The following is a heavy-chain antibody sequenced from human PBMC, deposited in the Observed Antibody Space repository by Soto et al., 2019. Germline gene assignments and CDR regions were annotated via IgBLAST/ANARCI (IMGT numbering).Heavy chain of an antibody. CDR1: GYSFTSYW. CDR3: ARLGSKGYRYYYYGMDV. D-gene: IGHD3-16*02. J-gene: IGHJ6*02. V-gene: IGHV5-51*01. Sequence: PGESLKISCKGSGYSFTSYWIGWVRQMPGKGLEWMGIIYPGDSDTRYSPSFQGQATISADKSISTAYLQWSSLKASDTAMYYCARLGSKGYRYYYYGMDVWGQGTTVTVSS. CDR2: IYPGDSDT.